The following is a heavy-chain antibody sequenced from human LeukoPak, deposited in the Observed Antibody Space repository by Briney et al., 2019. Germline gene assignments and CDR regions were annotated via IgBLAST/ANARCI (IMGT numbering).Heavy chain of an antibody. CDR2: INSDGSST. CDR1: GFTFSSYW. D-gene: IGHD3-22*01. Sequence: GGSLRLSCAASGFTFSSYWMHWVRQAPGKGLVWVSRINSDGSSTSYADSVKGRFTISRDNAKNTLYLQMNSLRAEDTAVYYCASIGSSGYYDAFDIWGQGTMVTVSS. V-gene: IGHV3-74*01. CDR3: ASIGSSGYYDAFDI. J-gene: IGHJ3*02.